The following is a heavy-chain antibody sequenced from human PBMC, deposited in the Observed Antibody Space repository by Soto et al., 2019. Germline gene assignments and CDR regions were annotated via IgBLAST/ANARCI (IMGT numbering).Heavy chain of an antibody. V-gene: IGHV4-59*01. Sequence: QVQLHETGTGLVKPSENLSLTSTDSVGAISSYYWSWIRQPPGKGLEWNGYITYSGSTNYNPSLRSRVLRAVDTSKNQFSLKRSSVTAAAAAVYYCAGDITMVRGVSGSMDVWGQGTTVTASS. CDR1: VGAISSYY. CDR3: AGDITMVRGVSGSMDV. D-gene: IGHD3-10*01. CDR2: ITYSGST. J-gene: IGHJ6*02.